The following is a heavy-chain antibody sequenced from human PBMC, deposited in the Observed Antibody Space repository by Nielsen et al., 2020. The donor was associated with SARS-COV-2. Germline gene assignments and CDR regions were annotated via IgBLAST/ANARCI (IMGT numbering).Heavy chain of an antibody. V-gene: IGHV3-30*18. J-gene: IGHJ3*01. CDR1: GFSFAEYG. Sequence: GGSLRLSCAASGFSFAEYGMHWVRQAPGKGPEWVAVTSYDGGFKDYGNSVKGRFTVSRDNSQNMLYLQMNRLRPEDTAVYYCAKVYLSGSYRPPREAFDVWGQGTKVIVSS. CDR2: TSYDGGFK. D-gene: IGHD1-26*01. CDR3: AKVYLSGSYRPPREAFDV.